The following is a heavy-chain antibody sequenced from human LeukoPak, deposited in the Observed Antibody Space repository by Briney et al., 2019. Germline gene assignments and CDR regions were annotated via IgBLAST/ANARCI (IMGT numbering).Heavy chain of an antibody. CDR1: GGSISSGSYY. J-gene: IGHJ4*02. D-gene: IGHD4-23*01. CDR3: ARNWVGGDNYYFDY. Sequence: SETLSLTCTVSGGSISSGSYYWSWIRQPAGKGLEWIGRIYTSGSTNYNPSLKSRVTISVDTSKNQFSLKLSSVTAADTAVYYCARNWVGGDNYYFDYWGQGALVTVSS. V-gene: IGHV4-61*02. CDR2: IYTSGST.